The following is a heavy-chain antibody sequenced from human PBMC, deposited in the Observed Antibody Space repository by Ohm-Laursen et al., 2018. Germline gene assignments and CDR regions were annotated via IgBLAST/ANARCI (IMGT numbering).Heavy chain of an antibody. CDR3: AKDISGAGGGGAFDI. CDR2: ISWNSGSI. Sequence: RSLRLSCAASGFIFRNFGMHWVRQAPGKGLEWVSGISWNSGSIGYADSVKGRFTISRDNAKNSLYLQMNSLRAEDTALYYCAKDISGAGGGGAFDIWGQGTMVTVSS. V-gene: IGHV3-9*01. D-gene: IGHD2-15*01. J-gene: IGHJ3*02. CDR1: GFIFRNFG.